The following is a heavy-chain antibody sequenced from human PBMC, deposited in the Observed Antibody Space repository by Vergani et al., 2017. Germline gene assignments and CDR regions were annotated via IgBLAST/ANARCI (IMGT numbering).Heavy chain of an antibody. V-gene: IGHV4-4*03. Sequence: QMQLQESGPGLVKPPGTLSLTCAVSGGSVSSISWWSWVRQPPGKGLEWIGEIYHSGTTNFNPSLKSRVTMSIDKSKNQFSLKMNSVTAADTAVYYCTRGYGDYGADWGQGILVTVSS. CDR3: TRGYGDYGAD. CDR2: IYHSGTT. D-gene: IGHD4-17*01. J-gene: IGHJ4*02. CDR1: GGSVSSISW.